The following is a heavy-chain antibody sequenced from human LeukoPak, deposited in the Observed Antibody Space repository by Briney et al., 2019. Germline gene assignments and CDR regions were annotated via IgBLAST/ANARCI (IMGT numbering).Heavy chain of an antibody. CDR2: ISYDGSDK. D-gene: IGHD2-2*01. CDR3: AKDLRYCSGTSCYEASGMDV. Sequence: PRGSLRLSCAASGFTFSSYGMHWVRQAPGKGLEWVAAISYDGSDKYYADSVKGRFTISKDNSKNTLSLQMNSLRAEDTAVFFCAKDLRYCSGTSCYEASGMDVWGQGTTVTVSS. V-gene: IGHV3-30*18. J-gene: IGHJ6*02. CDR1: GFTFSSYG.